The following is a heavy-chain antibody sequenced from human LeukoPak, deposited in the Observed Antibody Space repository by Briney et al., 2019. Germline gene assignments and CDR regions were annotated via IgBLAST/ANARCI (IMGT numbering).Heavy chain of an antibody. Sequence: SQTLSLTCTVSGGSISSGGYYWSWIRQPPGKGLEWIGYIYHSGSTYYNPSLKSRVTISVDRSKNQFSLKLSPVTAADTAVYYCARSGGLRHYFDYWGQGTLVTVSS. J-gene: IGHJ4*02. V-gene: IGHV4-30-2*01. CDR3: ARSGGLRHYFDY. CDR2: IYHSGST. D-gene: IGHD3-10*01. CDR1: GGSISSGGYY.